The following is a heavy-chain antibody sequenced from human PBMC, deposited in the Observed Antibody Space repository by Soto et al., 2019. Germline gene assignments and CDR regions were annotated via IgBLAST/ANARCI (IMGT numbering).Heavy chain of an antibody. J-gene: IGHJ4*02. Sequence: QVQLVESGGGLVKAGESLRLSCAASGFTFSDYYMSWIRQAPGKGLEWVSYISSSGDSIYYADSVKGRFTVSRDNARNSLFLQMNSLGADDTAVYYCARDSNGNYLGVDNWVQGTLVTVSS. CDR3: ARDSNGNYLGVDN. CDR1: GFTFSDYY. CDR2: ISSSGDSI. V-gene: IGHV3-11*01. D-gene: IGHD4-17*01.